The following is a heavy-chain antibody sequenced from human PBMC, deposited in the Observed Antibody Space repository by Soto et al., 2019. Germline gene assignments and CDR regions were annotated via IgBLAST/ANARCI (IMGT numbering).Heavy chain of an antibody. V-gene: IGHV4-4*07. CDR3: AREGSYSAYNFAHGVQLWSFDF. Sequence: SETLSLTCTVSGGSINTFYWSWVRQPAGKGLEWIGRIFSSGSTSFNPSLESRVAMSVDTSKNHFSLNLSSVTAADMAVYYCAREGSYSAYNFAHGVQLWSFDFWGQGALVTVS. CDR1: GGSINTFY. J-gene: IGHJ4*02. CDR2: IFSSGST. D-gene: IGHD5-12*01.